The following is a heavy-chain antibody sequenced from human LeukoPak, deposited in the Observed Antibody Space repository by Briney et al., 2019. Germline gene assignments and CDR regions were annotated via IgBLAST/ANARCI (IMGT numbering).Heavy chain of an antibody. V-gene: IGHV4-59*01. CDR2: IYYSGNT. Sequence: SETLSLTCNVSGGSISSYYWSWIRQPPGKGLEWIGYIYYSGNTKYNPSLKSRVTMSVDTSKNQFSLKVSSVTAADTAVYFCAREGTTGWAFWGQGTLVTVSS. CDR1: GGSISSYY. J-gene: IGHJ4*02. D-gene: IGHD1-1*01. CDR3: AREGTTGWAF.